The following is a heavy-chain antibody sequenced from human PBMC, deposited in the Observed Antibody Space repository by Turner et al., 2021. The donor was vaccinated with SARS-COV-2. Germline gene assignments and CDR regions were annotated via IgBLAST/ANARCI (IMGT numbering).Heavy chain of an antibody. CDR3: AKDLGYYGSGSL. J-gene: IGHJ4*02. Sequence: EVQQLESGGGLVQPGGSLRLPCAASGFTFSSSAMSWVRQAPGKGLEWVSTISGSGGSTYYADSVKGRFTISRDNSKNTLYLQMNSLRAEDTAVYYCAKDLGYYGSGSLWGQGTLVTVSS. CDR2: ISGSGGST. V-gene: IGHV3-23*01. CDR1: GFTFSSSA. D-gene: IGHD3-10*01.